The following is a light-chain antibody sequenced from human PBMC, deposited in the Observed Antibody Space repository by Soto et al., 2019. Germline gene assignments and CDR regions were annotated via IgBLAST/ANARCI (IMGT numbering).Light chain of an antibody. Sequence: QSVLTQAPSASRTSGPRVTISCSGRSSNTGSDYVHWYQQLPGTAPKRLIDSNNQQPSGVPDRFACVNSGPSASLSIRALRSEDEADYYCAAWDDSLNAYVFGTGTKVTVL. CDR3: AAWDDSLNAYV. CDR2: SNN. J-gene: IGLJ1*01. CDR1: SSNTGSDY. V-gene: IGLV1-47*02.